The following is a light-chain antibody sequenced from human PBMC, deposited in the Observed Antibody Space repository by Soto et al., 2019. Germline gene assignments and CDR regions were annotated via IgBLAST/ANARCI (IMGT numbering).Light chain of an antibody. CDR1: QGIRND. Sequence: AIQMTQSPSSLSASVGDRVTITCRASQGIRNDLGWYQQKPGKAPKLLIFAASSLQSGVPSRFSGSGSGTDFTLTISSLQSEDFAVYYCQQYDIWPPYTFGQGTKVDIK. CDR3: QQYDIWPPYT. CDR2: AAS. J-gene: IGKJ2*01. V-gene: IGKV1-6*01.